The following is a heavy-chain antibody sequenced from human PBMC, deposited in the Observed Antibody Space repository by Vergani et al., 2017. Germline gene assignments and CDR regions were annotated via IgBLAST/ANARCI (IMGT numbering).Heavy chain of an antibody. V-gene: IGHV3-66*01. J-gene: IGHJ4*02. D-gene: IGHD2-15*01. CDR3: ARGGIVVVVAATGYFDY. CDR1: GFTFSNY. Sequence: EVQLLESGGGLVQPGGSLRLSCAASGFTFSNYMSWVRQAPGKGLEWVSVIYSGGSTYYADSVKGRFTISRDNSKNTLYLQMNSLRAEDTAVYYCARGGIVVVVAATGYFDYWGQGTLVTVSS. CDR2: IYSGGST.